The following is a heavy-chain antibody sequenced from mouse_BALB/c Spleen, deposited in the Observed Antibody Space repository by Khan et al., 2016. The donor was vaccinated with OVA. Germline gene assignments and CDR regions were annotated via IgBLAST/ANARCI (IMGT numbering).Heavy chain of an antibody. V-gene: IGHV5-17*02. CDR3: ARSYWAY. Sequence: VESGGGLVQPGGSRKLSCAASGFTFSSFGMHWVRQAPEKGLEWVAYISSGSSTIYYADTVKGRFTIFRDNPKNTLFLQMTSLRSEDTAMYYCARSYWAYWGQGTLVTVSA. D-gene: IGHD1-1*01. CDR2: ISSGSSTI. J-gene: IGHJ3*01. CDR1: GFTFSSFG.